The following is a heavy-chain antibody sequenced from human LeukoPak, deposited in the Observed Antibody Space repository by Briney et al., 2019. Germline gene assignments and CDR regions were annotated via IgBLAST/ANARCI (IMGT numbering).Heavy chain of an antibody. D-gene: IGHD3-10*01. CDR1: GFTFSSYA. J-gene: IGHJ6*02. Sequence: GGSLRLSCAASGFTFSSYAMSWVRQAPGKGLEWVSAISGSGGSTYYADSVKGRFTISRDNSKNTLYLQMNSLRAEDTAVYYCARSYYYAPSGGRDYYGMDVWGQGTTVTVSS. CDR3: ARSYYYAPSGGRDYYGMDV. CDR2: ISGSGGST. V-gene: IGHV3-23*01.